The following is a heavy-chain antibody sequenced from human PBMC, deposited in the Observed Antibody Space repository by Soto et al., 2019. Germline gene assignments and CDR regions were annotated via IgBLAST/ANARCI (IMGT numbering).Heavy chain of an antibody. Sequence: QVQLQESGPGLVKPSQTLSLTCTVSGGSISSGGYYWSWIRQHPGKGLEWIGYISYSGSTYYNPSLEIGFTIPVDTSKNRSPLKLTSVPAADPAGNYWAKEALPRIRFWGKGTRVT. V-gene: IGHV4-31*03. CDR2: ISYSGST. CDR1: GGSISSGGYY. J-gene: IGHJ4*02. CDR3: AKEALPRIRF. D-gene: IGHD2-15*01.